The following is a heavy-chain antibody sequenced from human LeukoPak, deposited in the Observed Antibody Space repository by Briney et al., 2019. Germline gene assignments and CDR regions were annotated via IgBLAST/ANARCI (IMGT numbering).Heavy chain of an antibody. CDR2: INPNSGGT. J-gene: IGHJ5*02. CDR1: GYTFTGNY. V-gene: IGHV1-2*02. CDR3: AREVVAWGMNWFDP. Sequence: GASVKVSCKASGYTFTGNYIHWMRQVPGQGLEWMGWINPNSGGTNYAQKFQGRVTMTRDTSICTASMELSRLTSDDTAVYYCAREVVAWGMNWFDPWGQGTLVTVSS. D-gene: IGHD3-16*01.